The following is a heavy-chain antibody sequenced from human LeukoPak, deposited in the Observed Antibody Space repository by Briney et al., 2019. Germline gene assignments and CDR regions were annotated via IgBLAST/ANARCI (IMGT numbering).Heavy chain of an antibody. D-gene: IGHD2-15*01. CDR1: GFTFSNYA. Sequence: GGSLRLSCAASGFTFSNYAMTWVRQAPGKGLEWVSGITWNSGSIGYADSVKGRFTISRDNAKNSLYLQMNSLRAEDTALYYCAKKGTAATLDYWGQGTLVTVSS. CDR3: AKKGTAATLDY. J-gene: IGHJ4*02. CDR2: ITWNSGSI. V-gene: IGHV3-9*01.